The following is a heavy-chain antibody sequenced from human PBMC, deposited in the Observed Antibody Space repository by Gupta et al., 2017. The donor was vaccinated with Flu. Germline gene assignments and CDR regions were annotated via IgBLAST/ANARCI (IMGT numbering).Heavy chain of an antibody. CDR3: ARDGVPPVWKDLLAGPTTVRKNYIDY. D-gene: IGHD2-2*01. CDR1: GYTFTGYS. J-gene: IGHJ4*02. Sequence: QVQLVQSGAEVKKPGASVKVACQASGYTFTGYSIHWIRQAPGQGLQWMGWINPDRGGIKYAEKFQGRVTMTRDTSTGTAFLQLGRLTSDDTAVYFCARDGVPPVWKDLLAGPTTVRKNYIDYWGQGTLITVSS. CDR2: INPDRGGI. V-gene: IGHV1-2*02.